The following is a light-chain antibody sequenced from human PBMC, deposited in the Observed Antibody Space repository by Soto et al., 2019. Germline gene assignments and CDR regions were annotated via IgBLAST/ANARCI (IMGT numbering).Light chain of an antibody. Sequence: DIVLTQSPGTLSLFPGEWVTLSCWASQSVTSNYLAWYQHKPGQAPRLVVYGASKRATGIPDRFSGSGSGTNFTLTISRLEPEDFAVYYCQQYGTSAPITFGQGTRLEIE. V-gene: IGKV3-20*01. CDR1: QSVTSNY. CDR3: QQYGTSAPIT. J-gene: IGKJ5*01. CDR2: GAS.